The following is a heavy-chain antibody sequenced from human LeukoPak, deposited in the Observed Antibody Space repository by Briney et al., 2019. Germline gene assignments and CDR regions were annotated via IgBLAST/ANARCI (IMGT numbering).Heavy chain of an antibody. CDR3: ARDREDFWSGYEPRRRPPKVDYYYYYMDV. Sequence: GGSLRLSCAASGFTFSSYGMHWVRQDPGKGLEWVAFIRYDGSNKYYADSVKGRFTISRDNSKNTLYLQMNSLRAEDTAVYYCARDREDFWSGYEPRRRPPKVDYYYYYMDVWGKGTTVTVSS. J-gene: IGHJ6*03. CDR1: GFTFSSYG. CDR2: IRYDGSNK. D-gene: IGHD3-3*01. V-gene: IGHV3-30*02.